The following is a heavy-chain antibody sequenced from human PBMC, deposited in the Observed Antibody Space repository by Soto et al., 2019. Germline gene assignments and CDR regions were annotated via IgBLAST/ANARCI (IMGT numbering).Heavy chain of an antibody. CDR2: ISYDGSNQ. J-gene: IGHJ4*02. CDR1: RFTFNIYG. V-gene: IGHV3-30*18. Sequence: GPLRLSCAASRFTFNIYGMHWVRQAPDKGLEWVALISYDGSNQYYADSVKGRFTISRDNSKNTLFLQMNSLRADDTAVYYCAKDQASGQGSFDSWGQGTLVTVSS. CDR3: AKDQASGQGSFDS.